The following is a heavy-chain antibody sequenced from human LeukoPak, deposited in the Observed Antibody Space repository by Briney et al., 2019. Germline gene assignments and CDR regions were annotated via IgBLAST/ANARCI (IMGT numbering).Heavy chain of an antibody. D-gene: IGHD6-6*01. Sequence: NPSETLSLTCTVSAASTTSSTYYWGCIRQPPGKGLEWTGSIYYTGNTYYNPSLKSRVTISVDTSKSQFSLGLSSVTAADTAVYYCARAGGISARPYNWFDPWGQGTLVTVSS. CDR3: ARAGGISARPYNWFDP. CDR1: AASTTSSTYY. J-gene: IGHJ5*02. V-gene: IGHV4-39*01. CDR2: IYYTGNT.